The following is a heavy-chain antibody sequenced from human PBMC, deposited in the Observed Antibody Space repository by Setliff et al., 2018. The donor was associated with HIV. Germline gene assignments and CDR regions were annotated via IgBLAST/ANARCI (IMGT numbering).Heavy chain of an antibody. Sequence: SVKVSCKASGGSFGSFAISWVRQAPGQGLEWVGRIIPMLDSANYAREFEGRVTITADESTSTAYMELSSLRSEDTAVYYCARGHEPWYRKIPDAFDFWGQGTMVTVSS. J-gene: IGHJ3*01. CDR2: IIPMLDSA. D-gene: IGHD6-13*01. CDR3: ARGHEPWYRKIPDAFDF. CDR1: GGSFGSFA. V-gene: IGHV1-69*11.